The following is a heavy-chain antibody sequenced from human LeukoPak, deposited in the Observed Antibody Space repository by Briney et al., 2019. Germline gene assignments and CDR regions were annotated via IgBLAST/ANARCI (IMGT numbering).Heavy chain of an antibody. CDR1: GFTLSSYS. CDR3: ARDRDYSSSCDY. Sequence: GGSLRLSCAASGFTLSSYSMNWVRQAPGKGLEWVSSISSSSSYIYYADSVKGRFTISRDNAKNSLYLQMNSLRAEDTAVYYCARDRDYSSSCDYWGQGTLVTVSS. D-gene: IGHD6-13*01. CDR2: ISSSSSYI. V-gene: IGHV3-21*01. J-gene: IGHJ4*02.